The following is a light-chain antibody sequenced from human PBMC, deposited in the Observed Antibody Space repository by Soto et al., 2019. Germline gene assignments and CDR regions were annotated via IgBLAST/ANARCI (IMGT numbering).Light chain of an antibody. Sequence: EIVLTQSPGTLSLSPGERATLSCRASQSVSSSYLAWYQQKPGQAPRLLIYGASSRSTGIPGRFSGSGSVTDFTLTISRLEPEDFAVYYCQQYGSSFFTFGPGTKVDIK. CDR1: QSVSSSY. CDR2: GAS. J-gene: IGKJ3*01. CDR3: QQYGSSFFT. V-gene: IGKV3-20*01.